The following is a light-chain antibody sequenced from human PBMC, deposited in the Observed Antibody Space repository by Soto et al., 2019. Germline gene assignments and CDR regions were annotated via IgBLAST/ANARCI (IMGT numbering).Light chain of an antibody. Sequence: QSALTQPASVSGSPGHSITISCTGTSNDVGGYDYVSWYQQHPGKAPKLVIYEVSHRPSGISDRFSGSKSGTTASLTISGLQVEDEDDYYCYSYATSSPYVFGPGTKVTVL. V-gene: IGLV2-14*01. J-gene: IGLJ1*01. CDR3: YSYATSSPYV. CDR2: EVS. CDR1: SNDVGGYDY.